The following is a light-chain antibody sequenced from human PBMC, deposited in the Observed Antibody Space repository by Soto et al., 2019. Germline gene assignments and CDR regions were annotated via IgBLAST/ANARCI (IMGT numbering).Light chain of an antibody. CDR2: GNS. J-gene: IGLJ1*01. CDR3: QSYDSSLSGSV. CDR1: SSNIGAGYD. V-gene: IGLV1-40*01. Sequence: QSVLTQPPSVSGAPGRRVTISCPGSSSNIGAGYDVHWYQQLPGTAPKLLIYGNSNRPSGVPDRFSGSKSGTSASLAITGLQAEDEADYYCQSYDSSLSGSVFGTGTKVTVL.